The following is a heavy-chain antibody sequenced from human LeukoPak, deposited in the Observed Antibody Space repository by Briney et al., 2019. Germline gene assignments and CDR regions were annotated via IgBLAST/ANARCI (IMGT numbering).Heavy chain of an antibody. CDR2: ISAYNGNT. CDR3: ARDLPVYYYGSGSYRSHDY. D-gene: IGHD3-10*01. CDR1: GYTFTSYG. Sequence: ASVKVSCKASGYTFTSYGINWVRQAPGQGLEWMGWISAYNGNTNYAQKLQGRVTMTTDTSTSTAYMELRSLRSDDTVVYYCARDLPVYYYGSGSYRSHDYWGQGTLVTVSA. V-gene: IGHV1-18*01. J-gene: IGHJ4*02.